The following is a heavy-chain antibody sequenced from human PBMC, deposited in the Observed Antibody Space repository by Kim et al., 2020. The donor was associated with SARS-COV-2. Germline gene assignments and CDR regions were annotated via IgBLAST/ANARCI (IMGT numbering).Heavy chain of an antibody. Sequence: ASVKVSCKASGYTFTSYYMHWVRQAPGQGLEWMGTINPSGGSTSYAQKFQGRVTMTRDTSTTTVYMELSSLRSEDTAVYYCARGGHYYDGSITRGPYYYYGMDVWGQGTTVTVSS. J-gene: IGHJ6*02. CDR3: ARGGHYYDGSITRGPYYYYGMDV. CDR2: INPSGGST. CDR1: GYTFTSYY. D-gene: IGHD3-22*01. V-gene: IGHV1-46*01.